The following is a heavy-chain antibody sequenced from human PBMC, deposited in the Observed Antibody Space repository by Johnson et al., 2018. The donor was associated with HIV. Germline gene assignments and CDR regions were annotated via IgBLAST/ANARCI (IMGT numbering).Heavy chain of an antibody. CDR1: GFTVSSNY. Sequence: VQVLESGGGLVQPGGSLRLSCAASGFTVSSNYMTRVRQAPGKGLEWVSVIFSGGTTYYADSVKGRFTISRDNSKNTLYVQMNSLRVEDTAVYYCAREGPSERAGFDIWGQGTMVTVSS. V-gene: IGHV3-66*02. CDR2: IFSGGTT. J-gene: IGHJ3*02. CDR3: AREGPSERAGFDI.